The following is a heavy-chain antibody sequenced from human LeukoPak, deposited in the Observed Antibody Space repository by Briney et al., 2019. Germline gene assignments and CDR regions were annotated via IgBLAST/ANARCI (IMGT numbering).Heavy chain of an antibody. CDR2: IIPIFGTA. Sequence: SVKVSCKASGGTFSSYAISWVRQAPGQGLEWMGGIIPIFGTANYAQKFQGRVTITADGSTSTAYMELSSLRSEDTAVYYCARQTQGRSAFDIWGQGTMVTVSS. J-gene: IGHJ3*02. V-gene: IGHV1-69*13. CDR3: ARQTQGRSAFDI. CDR1: GGTFSSYA.